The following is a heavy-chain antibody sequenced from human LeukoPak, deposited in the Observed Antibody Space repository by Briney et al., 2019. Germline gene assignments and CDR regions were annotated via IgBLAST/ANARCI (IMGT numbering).Heavy chain of an antibody. J-gene: IGHJ4*02. CDR2: ISSSSSTI. Sequence: GGSLRLSCAASGFTFSSYSMNWVRQAPGKGLEWVSYISSSSSTIYYADSVKGRFTISRDNAKNSLYLQMNSLRAEDTAVYYCARHLGYCSSTSCSDFDYWGQGALVTVSS. CDR1: GFTFSSYS. CDR3: ARHLGYCSSTSCSDFDY. V-gene: IGHV3-48*01. D-gene: IGHD2-2*01.